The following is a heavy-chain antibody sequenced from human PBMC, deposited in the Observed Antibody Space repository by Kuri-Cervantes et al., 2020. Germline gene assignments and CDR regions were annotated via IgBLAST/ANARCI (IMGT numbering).Heavy chain of an antibody. J-gene: IGHJ6*02. D-gene: IGHD6-13*01. Sequence: LSLTCAASGFTFSSYGMHWVRQAPGKGLEWVAVISYDGSNKYYADSVKGRFTISRDNAKNSLYLQMNSLRAEDTAVYYCARDGRGQQYYYGMDVWDQGTTVTVSS. V-gene: IGHV3-30*03. CDR1: GFTFSSYG. CDR3: ARDGRGQQYYYGMDV. CDR2: ISYDGSNK.